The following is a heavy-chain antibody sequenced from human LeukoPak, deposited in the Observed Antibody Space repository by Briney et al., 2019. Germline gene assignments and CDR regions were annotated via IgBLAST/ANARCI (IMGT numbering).Heavy chain of an antibody. CDR3: ARGSYPLRIAAAGELDP. Sequence: ASVKVSCKASGYTFTGYYMHWVRQAPGQGLEWMGWINPNSGGTNYAQKFQGRVTMTRDTSISTAYMELSRLRSDDTAVYYCARGSYPLRIAAAGELDPWGQGTLVTVSS. CDR1: GYTFTGYY. D-gene: IGHD6-13*01. CDR2: INPNSGGT. J-gene: IGHJ5*02. V-gene: IGHV1-2*02.